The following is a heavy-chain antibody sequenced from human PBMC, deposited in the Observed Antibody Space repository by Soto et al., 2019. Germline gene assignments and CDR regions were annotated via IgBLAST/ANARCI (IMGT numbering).Heavy chain of an antibody. V-gene: IGHV4-34*01. CDR2: INHSGST. D-gene: IGHD2-21*02. CDR3: ERRMIVVVTAIDY. J-gene: IGHJ4*02. Sequence: SETLSLTCAVSGGSFSGYYWRWIRQPPGKGLEWIGEINHSGSTNYNPSLKSRVTISVDTSRNQFSLKLSSVTAADTAVYYCERRMIVVVTAIDYWGQGTLITVSS. CDR1: GGSFSGYY.